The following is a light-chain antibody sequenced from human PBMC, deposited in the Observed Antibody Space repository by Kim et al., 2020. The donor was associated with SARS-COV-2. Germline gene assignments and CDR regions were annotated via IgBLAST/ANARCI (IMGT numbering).Light chain of an antibody. CDR1: SGHSSYA. CDR3: QTWGTGIG. CDR2: LNSDGSH. J-gene: IGLJ3*02. V-gene: IGLV4-69*01. Sequence: GASVKLTCTLSSGHSSYAIAWHQQQPEKGPRYLMKLNSDGSHSKGDGIPDRFSGSSSGAERYLTISSLQPEDEADYYCQTWGTGIGFGGGTQLTVL.